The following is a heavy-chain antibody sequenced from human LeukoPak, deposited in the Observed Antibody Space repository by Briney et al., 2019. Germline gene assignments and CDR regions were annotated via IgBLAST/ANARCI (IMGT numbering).Heavy chain of an antibody. CDR1: GYSISSGYY. CDR3: ARDHGYSSSSYAYYYYYYMDV. V-gene: IGHV4-38-2*02. CDR2: IYHSGST. Sequence: SETLSLTCTVSGYSISSGYYWGWIRQPPGKGLAWIGSIYHSGSTYYNPSLKSRVTISVDTSKNQFSLKLSSVTAADTAVYYCARDHGYSSSSYAYYYYYYMDVWGKGTTVTVSS. J-gene: IGHJ6*03. D-gene: IGHD6-6*01.